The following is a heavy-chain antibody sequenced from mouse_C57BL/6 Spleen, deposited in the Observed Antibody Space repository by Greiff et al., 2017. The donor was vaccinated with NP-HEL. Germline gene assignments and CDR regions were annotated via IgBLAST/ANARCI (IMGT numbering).Heavy chain of an antibody. D-gene: IGHD2-1*01. V-gene: IGHV2-5*01. Sequence: VKLMESGPGLVQPSQSLSITCTVSGFSLTSYGVHWVRQSPGKGLEWLGVIWRGGSTDYNAAFMSRLSITKDNSKSQVFFKMNSLQADDTAIYYCAGSSLLYYAMDYWGQGTSVTVSS. J-gene: IGHJ4*01. CDR1: GFSLTSYG. CDR2: IWRGGST. CDR3: AGSSLLYYAMDY.